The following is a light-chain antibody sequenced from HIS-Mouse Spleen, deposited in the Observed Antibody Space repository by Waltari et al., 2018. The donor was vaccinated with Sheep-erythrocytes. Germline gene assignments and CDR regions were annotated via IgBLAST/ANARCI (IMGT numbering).Light chain of an antibody. V-gene: IGKV3-11*01. CDR1: QSVSSY. CDR2: DAS. J-gene: IGKJ2*01. Sequence: LSLSPGERATLSCRASQSVSSYLAWYQQKPGQAPRLLIYDASNRATGIPARFSGSGSGTDFTLTISSLEPEDFAVYYCQQRSNWYTFGQGTKLEIK. CDR3: QQRSNWYT.